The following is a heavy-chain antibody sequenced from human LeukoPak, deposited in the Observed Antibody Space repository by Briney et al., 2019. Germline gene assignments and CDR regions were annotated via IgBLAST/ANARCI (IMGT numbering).Heavy chain of an antibody. D-gene: IGHD6-19*01. V-gene: IGHV3-23*01. CDR2: IGGSGGNT. J-gene: IGHJ4*02. CDR1: GFTFSSYA. CDR3: AEHPEGIAVAGAYFDY. Sequence: PGGSLRLSCAASGFTFSSYAMSWVRQAPGKGLECVSAIGGSGGNTYYADSVKGRFTISRDNSKNTLYLQMNSLRAEDTAVYYCAEHPEGIAVAGAYFDYWGQGTLVTVSS.